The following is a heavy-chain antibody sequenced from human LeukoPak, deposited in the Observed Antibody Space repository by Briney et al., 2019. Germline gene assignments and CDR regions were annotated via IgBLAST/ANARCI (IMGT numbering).Heavy chain of an antibody. CDR1: GYTLTELS. Sequence: GASVKVSCKVSGYTLTELSMHWVRQAPGKGLEWMGGFDPEDGETIYAQKFQGRVTMTEDTSTDTAYMELSSLRSEDTAVYYRATDLDIAVAGTIFDYWGQGTLVTVSS. D-gene: IGHD6-19*01. CDR3: ATDLDIAVAGTIFDY. J-gene: IGHJ4*02. V-gene: IGHV1-24*01. CDR2: FDPEDGET.